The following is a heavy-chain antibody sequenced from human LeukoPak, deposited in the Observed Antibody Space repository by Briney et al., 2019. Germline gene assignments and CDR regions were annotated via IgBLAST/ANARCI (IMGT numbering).Heavy chain of an antibody. CDR2: FNPEDGET. CDR3: ATDGAGDYLNH. CDR1: GYIFTELS. Sequence: ASVKVSCKVSGYIFTELSMHWVRQAPGQGLEWMGGFNPEDGETFYAQKFQGRVNMTEDTATDTAYMELSSLSYDDTAVYYCATDGAGDYLNHWGQGTLVTVSS. J-gene: IGHJ4*02. D-gene: IGHD4-17*01. V-gene: IGHV1-24*01.